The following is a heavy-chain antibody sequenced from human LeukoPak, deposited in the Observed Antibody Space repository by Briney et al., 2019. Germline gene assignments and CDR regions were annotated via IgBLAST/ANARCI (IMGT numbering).Heavy chain of an antibody. CDR1: GFTFNSHS. D-gene: IGHD2-21*01. J-gene: IGHJ4*02. CDR2: ISSDGNSK. Sequence: GGSLRLSCEASGFTFNSHSINWVRQAPGQGLEWVAVISSDGNSKHYGDSVRGRFTISRDNSKNTVWLQVSSLRAEDTALYYCARKSADAIGAFDSWGQGTLVTVSS. CDR3: ARKSADAIGAFDS. V-gene: IGHV3-30*04.